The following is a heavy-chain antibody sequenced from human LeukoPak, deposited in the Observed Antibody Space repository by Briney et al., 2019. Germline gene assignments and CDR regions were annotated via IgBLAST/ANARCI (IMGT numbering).Heavy chain of an antibody. J-gene: IGHJ4*02. Sequence: PGGSLRLSCAASGFTVSSNYMSWVRQAPGKGLEWVSVIYSGGSTYYAGSVKGRFTISRDNSKNTLYLQMNSLRAEDTAVYYCARASLWFGEFYSDYWGQGTLVTVSS. CDR2: IYSGGST. CDR1: GFTVSSNY. CDR3: ARASLWFGEFYSDY. V-gene: IGHV3-53*01. D-gene: IGHD3-10*01.